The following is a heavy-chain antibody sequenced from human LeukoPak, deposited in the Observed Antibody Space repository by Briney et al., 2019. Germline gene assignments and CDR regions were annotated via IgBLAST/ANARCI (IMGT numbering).Heavy chain of an antibody. CDR3: AKRLAFVVVPAAPLDY. D-gene: IGHD2-2*01. CDR1: GFTFSSYA. J-gene: IGHJ4*02. V-gene: IGHV3-23*01. Sequence: QPGGSLRLSCAASGFTFSSYAMSWVRQAPGKGLEWVSVISSSGGSTSYAGSVKGRFTISRDNSKNTLYLQMNSLRAEDTAVYYCAKRLAFVVVPAAPLDYWGQGTLVTVSS. CDR2: ISSSGGST.